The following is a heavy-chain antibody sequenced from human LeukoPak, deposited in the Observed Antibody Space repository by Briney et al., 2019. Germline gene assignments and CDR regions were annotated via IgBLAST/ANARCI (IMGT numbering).Heavy chain of an antibody. D-gene: IGHD3-22*01. J-gene: IGHJ4*02. CDR2: ITSMFGTA. Sequence: ASVKVSCKASGGTFSRYAISWVRQAPGQGLEWMGGITSMFGTANYAQKFQGRVTITADESTSTAYMELRGLRSEDTAMYYCARDAAIYDNSAFYYLWWGQGTLVTVSS. V-gene: IGHV1-69*13. CDR3: ARDAAIYDNSAFYYLW. CDR1: GGTFSRYA.